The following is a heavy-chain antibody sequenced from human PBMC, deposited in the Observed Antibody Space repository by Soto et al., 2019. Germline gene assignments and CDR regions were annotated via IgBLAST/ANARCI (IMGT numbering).Heavy chain of an antibody. CDR3: AKDGSGIPLDV. CDR1: GFTFSNFV. V-gene: IGHV3-23*01. CDR2: ISGSDGAT. D-gene: IGHD3-10*01. J-gene: IGHJ6*02. Sequence: PGGPLSLSCAASGFTFSNFVMNWVSQAPGQRLEWVSTISGSDGATYYADSVKGRFTISRDNSKNTLYLQMNSLRGEDTAIYYCAKDGSGIPLDVWGQGTTVTVSS.